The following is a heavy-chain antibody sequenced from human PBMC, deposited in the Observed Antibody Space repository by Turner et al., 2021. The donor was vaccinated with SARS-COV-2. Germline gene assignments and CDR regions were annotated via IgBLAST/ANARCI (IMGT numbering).Heavy chain of an antibody. CDR1: GGSISHFY. CDR3: ARDGDLRRNWFDP. CDR2: IYSSGST. D-gene: IGHD4-17*01. J-gene: IGHJ5*02. Sequence: QVQLQESGPRLVKPSETLSLTCSVSGGSISHFYWSWIRQPAGKGLEWIGRIYSSGSTNYNPSHKSRITMSVDTSKNHFSLRLNSVTAADTAVYYCARDGDLRRNWFDPWGQGIQVTVSS. V-gene: IGHV4-4*07.